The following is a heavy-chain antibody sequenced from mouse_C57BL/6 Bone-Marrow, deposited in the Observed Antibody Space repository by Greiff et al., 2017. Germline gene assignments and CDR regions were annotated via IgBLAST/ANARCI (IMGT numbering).Heavy chain of an antibody. CDR3: TTSSYYGNPYYFDY. CDR2: IDPENGDT. Sequence: VQLQQSGAELVRPGASVKLSCTASGFNIKDDYMHWVKQRPEQGLEWIGWIDPENGDTEYASKFQGKATITADTSSNTAYLQLSSLTSEDTAVYYCTTSSYYGNPYYFDYWCQGTTLTVSS. CDR1: GFNIKDDY. V-gene: IGHV14-4*01. J-gene: IGHJ2*01. D-gene: IGHD2-1*01.